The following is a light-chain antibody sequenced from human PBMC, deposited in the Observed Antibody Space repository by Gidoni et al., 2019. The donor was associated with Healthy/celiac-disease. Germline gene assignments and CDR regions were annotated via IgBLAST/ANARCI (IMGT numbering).Light chain of an antibody. CDR1: KLGDKY. V-gene: IGLV3-1*01. CDR2: QDS. Sequence: SYELTQPPSVSVSPGQTVSITCSGEKLGDKYACWYQQRPGKSPLLVIYQDSKRTSGIPARFSGSNSGNTATLTISGTQAMDEADYYWQAWDTSVVFGGGNKLTVL. CDR3: QAWDTSVV. J-gene: IGLJ2*01.